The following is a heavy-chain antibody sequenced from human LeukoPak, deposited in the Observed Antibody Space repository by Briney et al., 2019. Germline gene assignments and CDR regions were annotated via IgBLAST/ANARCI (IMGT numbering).Heavy chain of an antibody. CDR1: GFTSSTYS. V-gene: IGHV3-48*01. CDR2: ITSSSSTL. CDR3: ARNARITMVRGAPYYMDV. Sequence: HSGGSLRLSCAASGFTSSTYSMNWVRQAPGKGLEWLSYITSSSSTLYYADSVKGRFTISRDNAKNSLYLQMNSLRAEDTAVYYCARNARITMVRGAPYYMDVWGKGTTVTVSS. D-gene: IGHD3-10*01. J-gene: IGHJ6*03.